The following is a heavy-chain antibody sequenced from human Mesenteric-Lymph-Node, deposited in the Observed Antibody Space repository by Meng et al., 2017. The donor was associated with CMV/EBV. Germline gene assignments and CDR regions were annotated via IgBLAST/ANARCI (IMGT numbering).Heavy chain of an antibody. V-gene: IGHV3-21*01. J-gene: IGHJ6*02. D-gene: IGHD5-18*01. CDR3: ARLPTGIQLWANYGMDV. CDR2: ISSSSSYI. CDR1: GFTFSSYS. Sequence: GESLKISCAASGFTFSSYSMNWVRQAPGKGLEWVSSISSSSSYIYYADSVKGRFTISRDNAKNSLYLQMNSLRAEDTAVYYCARLPTGIQLWANYGMDVWGQGTTVTVS.